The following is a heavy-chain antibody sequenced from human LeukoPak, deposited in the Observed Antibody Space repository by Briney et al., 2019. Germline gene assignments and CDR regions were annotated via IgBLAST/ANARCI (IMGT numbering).Heavy chain of an antibody. D-gene: IGHD6-6*01. J-gene: IGHJ4*02. Sequence: GGSLRLSCAASGFTVSTNYMSWVRQAPGKGLEWVSVIYSGGSTYYADSVKGRFTISRDNSNNTLYLQMNSLRAEDTAVYYCAREEYRYFDYWGQGTLVTVSS. CDR3: AREEYRYFDY. CDR2: IYSGGST. CDR1: GFTVSTNY. V-gene: IGHV3-53*05.